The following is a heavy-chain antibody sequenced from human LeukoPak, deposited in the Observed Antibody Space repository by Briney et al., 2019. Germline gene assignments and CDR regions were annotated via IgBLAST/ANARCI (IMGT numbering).Heavy chain of an antibody. D-gene: IGHD3-10*01. CDR1: GGTFSSYD. V-gene: IGHV1-8*03. CDR3: ARARAMVRGATTYYFDY. J-gene: IGHJ4*02. Sequence: ASVKVSCKASGGTFSSYDINWVRQATGQGLEWMGWMNPNSGNTGYAQKFQGRVTITRNTSISTAYMELSSLRSEDTAVYYCARARAMVRGATTYYFDYWGQGTLVTVSS. CDR2: MNPNSGNT.